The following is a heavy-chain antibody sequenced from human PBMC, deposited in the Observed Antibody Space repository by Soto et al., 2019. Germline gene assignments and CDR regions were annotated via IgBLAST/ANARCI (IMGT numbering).Heavy chain of an antibody. CDR3: VRGYNYAFDY. V-gene: IGHV3-74*01. CDR2: IYTSGSGT. Sequence: GGSLRLSCAASGFTLSDYGMHWVRQAPGEGLVWVSHIYTSGSGTNYADSVKGRFTISRDNAKNTLYLQMNSLRAEDTAVYYCVRGYNYAFDYWGQGTLVTVSS. CDR1: GFTLSDYG. D-gene: IGHD5-18*01. J-gene: IGHJ4*02.